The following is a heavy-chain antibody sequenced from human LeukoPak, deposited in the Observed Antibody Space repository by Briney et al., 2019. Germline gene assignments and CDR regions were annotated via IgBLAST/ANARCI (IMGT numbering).Heavy chain of an antibody. CDR1: VFTFRYQL. CDR3: ARDARPYYYSYMDV. J-gene: IGHJ6*03. V-gene: IGHV3-7*01. D-gene: IGHD6-6*01. Sequence: GGALLHSCATPVFTFRYQLMSTVHQAPAKVLEIEANIKQDGSEKYYVDSVKGRFTISRDNAKNSLFLQMNSLRAEDTAVYYCARDARPYYYSYMDVWGKGTTVTVSS. CDR2: IKQDGSEK.